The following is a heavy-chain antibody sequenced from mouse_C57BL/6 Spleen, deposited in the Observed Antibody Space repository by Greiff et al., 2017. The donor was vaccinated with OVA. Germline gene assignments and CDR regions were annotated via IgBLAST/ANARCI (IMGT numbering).Heavy chain of an antibody. J-gene: IGHJ2*01. CDR1: GYTFTSYW. CDR2: IYPSDSET. CDR3: ARRGQWGFDY. V-gene: IGHV1-61*01. Sequence: VQLQQPGAELVRPGSSVKLSCKASGYTFTSYWMDWVKQRPGQGLEWIGNIYPSDSETHYNQKFKDKATLTVDKSSSTAYMQLSSLTSEDSAVYYCARRGQWGFDYWGQGTTLTVSS.